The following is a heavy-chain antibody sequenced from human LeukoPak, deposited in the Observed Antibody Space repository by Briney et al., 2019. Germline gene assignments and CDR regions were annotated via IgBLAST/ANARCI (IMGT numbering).Heavy chain of an antibody. CDR3: ARARRDGYNFNLDY. D-gene: IGHD5-24*01. V-gene: IGHV1-8*01. Sequence: ASVKVSCKASGYTFTSYDINWVRQATGQGLEWMGWMNPNSGNTGYAQKFQGRVTMTRNTSISTAYMELSSLRSEDTAVYYCARARRDGYNFNLDYWGQGALVTVSS. CDR1: GYTFTSYD. CDR2: MNPNSGNT. J-gene: IGHJ4*02.